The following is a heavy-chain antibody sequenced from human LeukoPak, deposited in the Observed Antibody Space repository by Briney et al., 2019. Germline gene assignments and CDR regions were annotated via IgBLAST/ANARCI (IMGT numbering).Heavy chain of an antibody. CDR3: ARDSWAYCGGDCYLAAFDI. CDR2: IYYSGST. D-gene: IGHD2-21*02. V-gene: IGHV4-59*01. CDR1: GGSISSYY. J-gene: IGHJ3*02. Sequence: SETLSLTCTVSGGSISSYYWSWIRQPPGKGLEWIGYIYYSGSTNYNPSLKSRVTISVDTSKNQFSLKLSSVTAADTAVYYCARDSWAYCGGDCYLAAFDIWSQGTMVTVSS.